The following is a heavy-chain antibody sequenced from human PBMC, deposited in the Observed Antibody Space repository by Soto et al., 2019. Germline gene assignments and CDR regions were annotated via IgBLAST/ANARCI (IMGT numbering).Heavy chain of an antibody. Sequence: QLQLQESGSGLVKPSQTLSLTCGVSGGSVSGGGYSWSWIRQPPGKGLEWIGYIWLSGSTYYNPSLKSRVTRSRDRSKTQFSLGLSSVSAAAAAVYYCARGGDYFDYWGQGTLVTVSS. CDR1: GGSVSGGGYS. J-gene: IGHJ4*02. CDR3: ARGGDYFDY. V-gene: IGHV4-30-2*01. CDR2: IWLSGST.